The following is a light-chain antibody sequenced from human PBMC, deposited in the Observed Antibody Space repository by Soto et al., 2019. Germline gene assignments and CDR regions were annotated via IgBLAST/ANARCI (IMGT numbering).Light chain of an antibody. J-gene: IGLJ3*02. Sequence: QSALTQPASVSGSPGQSITISCTGTSSDVGGYNYVSWYQQHPGKAPKLMIYDVSNRPSGVSNRFSGSKSGNTASLTISGRQAEDEADYYCSSYTSSSTLEWVFGGGTKVTVL. CDR3: SSYTSSSTLEWV. CDR2: DVS. CDR1: SSDVGGYNY. V-gene: IGLV2-14*01.